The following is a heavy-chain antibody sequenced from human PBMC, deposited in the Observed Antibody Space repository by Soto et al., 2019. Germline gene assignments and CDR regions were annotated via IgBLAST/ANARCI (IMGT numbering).Heavy chain of an antibody. V-gene: IGHV4-39*01. CDR3: ARLGAYYQSLDP. J-gene: IGHJ5*02. CDR2: IYYSGST. CDR1: GGSISSSSYY. D-gene: IGHD2-21*01. Sequence: SETLSLTCTVSGGSISSSSYYWGWIRQPPGKGLEWIGSIYYSGSTYYNPSLKSRVTISVDTSKNQFSLKLNSVTAADTAVYYCARLGAYYQSLDPWGPGTLVTVSS.